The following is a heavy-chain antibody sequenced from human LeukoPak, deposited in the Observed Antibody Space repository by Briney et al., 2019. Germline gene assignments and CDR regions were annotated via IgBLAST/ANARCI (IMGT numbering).Heavy chain of an antibody. CDR1: GGAIRDYS. V-gene: IGHV4-4*07. J-gene: IGHJ5*02. CDR2: MYASGRT. D-gene: IGHD2-21*01. Sequence: SETLSLTCTVPGGAIRDYSWNWIRQPAGKGLDWIGRMYASGRTNSNPSPHSRVTPSVETSKNKSSLLLTSVTAADTAVYYCARRVVEMAVTVRGGENWLDPWGQGILVTVSS. CDR3: ARRVVEMAVTVRGGENWLDP.